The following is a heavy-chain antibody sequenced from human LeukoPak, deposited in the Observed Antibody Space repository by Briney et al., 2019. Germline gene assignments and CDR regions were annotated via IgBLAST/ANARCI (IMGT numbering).Heavy chain of an antibody. CDR1: GFTFSSYG. D-gene: IGHD6-19*01. CDR3: TTPGDSGWYNH. V-gene: IGHV3-33*01. Sequence: GRSLRLSCAASGFTFSSYGMHWVRQAPGKGLEWVAVIWYDGSNKYYADSVKGRFTISRDNSKNTLYLQMNSLRAEDAALYYCTTPGDSGWYNHWGQGTLVTVSS. CDR2: IWYDGSNK. J-gene: IGHJ4*02.